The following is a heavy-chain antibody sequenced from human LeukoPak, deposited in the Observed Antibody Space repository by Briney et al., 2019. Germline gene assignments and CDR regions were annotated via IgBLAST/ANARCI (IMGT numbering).Heavy chain of an antibody. V-gene: IGHV4-34*01. Sequence: SETLSLTCAVYGGSFSGYYWSWIRQPPGKGPEWTGEINHSGSTNYNPSLKSRVTISVDTSKNQFSLKLSSVTAADTAVYYCARGREYYDSSGYFYWGQGTLVTVSS. D-gene: IGHD3-22*01. CDR3: ARGREYYDSSGYFY. CDR1: GGSFSGYY. J-gene: IGHJ4*02. CDR2: INHSGST.